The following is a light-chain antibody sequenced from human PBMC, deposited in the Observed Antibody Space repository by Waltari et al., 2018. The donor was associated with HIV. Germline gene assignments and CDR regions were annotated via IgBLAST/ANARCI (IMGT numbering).Light chain of an antibody. J-gene: IGKJ3*01. CDR2: DSS. Sequence: DIQMTQSPSSLSASVGASVPITCRASQTVINRVNWYQQKPGKAPKVLIFDSSTLQSGVPSRFSGSGSGTEFTLTISDLQPDDFASYFCQQSYRTPLTFGPGTKVDIK. CDR3: QQSYRTPLT. CDR1: QTVINR. V-gene: IGKV1-39*01.